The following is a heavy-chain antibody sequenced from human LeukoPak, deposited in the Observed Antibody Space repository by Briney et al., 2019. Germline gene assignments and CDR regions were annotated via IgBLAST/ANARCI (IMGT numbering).Heavy chain of an antibody. CDR3: ARDACVSCGGDCCHDP. Sequence: ASVKVSCKVSGYTLTELSMHWVRQAPGKGLEWMAWISAYNGDTRYAQKFQGRVMLTTDTSTTTAYMELRNLRSDGTAVYYCARDACVSCGGDCCHDPWGQGTLVTVSS. D-gene: IGHD2-21*02. V-gene: IGHV1-18*01. CDR2: ISAYNGDT. CDR1: GYTLTELS. J-gene: IGHJ5*02.